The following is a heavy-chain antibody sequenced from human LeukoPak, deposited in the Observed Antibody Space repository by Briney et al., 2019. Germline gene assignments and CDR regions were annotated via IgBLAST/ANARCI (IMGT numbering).Heavy chain of an antibody. D-gene: IGHD2-2*01. CDR3: ASRDTRSSWYFDL. CDR2: IYYTGIT. J-gene: IGHJ2*01. Sequence: SETLSLTCTVSGEPISSYYWSWIRQPPGKGLERIGYIYYTGITNYNPSLKSRVTMSVDTSQNQFSLNLSSVTAADTAVYYCASRDTRSSWYFDLWGRGIQVTVSS. CDR1: GEPISSYY. V-gene: IGHV4-59*08.